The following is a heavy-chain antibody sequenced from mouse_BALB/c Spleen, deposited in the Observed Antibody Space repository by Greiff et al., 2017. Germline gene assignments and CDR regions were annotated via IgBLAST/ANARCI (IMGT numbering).Heavy chain of an antibody. D-gene: IGHD1-1*01. Sequence: EVMLVESGPGLVKPSQSLSLTCTVTGYSITSDYAWNWIRQFPGNKLEWMGYISYSGSTSYNPSLKSRISITRDTSNNQFFLQLNSVTTEDTATYYCARGSSYTLAYWGQGTLVTVSA. CDR3: ARGSSYTLAY. J-gene: IGHJ3*01. V-gene: IGHV3-2*02. CDR2: ISYSGST. CDR1: GYSITSDYA.